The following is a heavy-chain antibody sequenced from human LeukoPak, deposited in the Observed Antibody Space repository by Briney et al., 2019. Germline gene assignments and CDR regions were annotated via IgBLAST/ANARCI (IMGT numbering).Heavy chain of an antibody. CDR2: MNPNSGNT. CDR3: ARAPAVAGISKVCWFDP. V-gene: IGHV1-8*01. Sequence: ASVKVSCKASGYTFTSYDINWVRQATGQGLEWMGWMNPNSGNTGYAQKFQGRVTMTRNTSISTAYMELSSLRSEDTAVYYCARAPAVAGISKVCWFDPWGQGTLVTVSS. CDR1: GYTFTSYD. D-gene: IGHD6-19*01. J-gene: IGHJ5*02.